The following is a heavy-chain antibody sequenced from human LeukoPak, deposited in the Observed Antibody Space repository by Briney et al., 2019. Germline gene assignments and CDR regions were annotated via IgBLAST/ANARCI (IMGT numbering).Heavy chain of an antibody. CDR3: VRRYYEYNVYDRHFDF. CDR1: GFTFSRDW. CDR2: ISDDVRIT. D-gene: IGHD5/OR15-5a*01. Sequence: GGSVRLFYAASGFTFSRDWVQWVRHAPGEGRVWVSCISDDVRITTYADSVQGRFTISRDNAKSTVFLQMNSMRVEDTAVYFCVRRYYEYNVYDRHFDFWGQGILVTISS. J-gene: IGHJ4*02. V-gene: IGHV3-74*03.